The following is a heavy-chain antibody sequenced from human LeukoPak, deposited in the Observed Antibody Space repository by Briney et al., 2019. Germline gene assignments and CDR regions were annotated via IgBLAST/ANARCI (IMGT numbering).Heavy chain of an antibody. D-gene: IGHD1-26*01. V-gene: IGHV4-31*03. CDR2: IYYSGST. Sequence: SQTLSLTCTVSGGSISSGGYYWSWIRQHPGKGLEWIGYIYYSGSTYYNPSLKSRVTISVDTSKNQFSLKLSSVTAADTAVYYCASCALSGSYSFDYWGQGTLVTVSS. CDR1: GGSISSGGYY. CDR3: ASCALSGSYSFDY. J-gene: IGHJ4*02.